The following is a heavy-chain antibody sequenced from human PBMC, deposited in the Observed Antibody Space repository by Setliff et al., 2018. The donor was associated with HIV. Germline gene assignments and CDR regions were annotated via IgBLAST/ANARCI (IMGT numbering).Heavy chain of an antibody. CDR1: GFMFGVDW. D-gene: IGHD2-21*01. Sequence: GESLRLSCAASGFMFGVDWMSWVRQTPGKGLEWVASVTPDGGDKYYANSMRGRFTISRDNGKNAVYLQTNSLTAEDTALYYCVRDLARVIAHWGQGTLVTVSS. V-gene: IGHV3-7*01. CDR3: VRDLARVIAH. CDR2: VTPDGGDK. J-gene: IGHJ4*02.